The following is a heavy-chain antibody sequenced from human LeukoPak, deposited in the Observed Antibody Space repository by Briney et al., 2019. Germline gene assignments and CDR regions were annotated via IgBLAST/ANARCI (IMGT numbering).Heavy chain of an antibody. J-gene: IGHJ4*02. V-gene: IGHV4-59*08. Sequence: PSETLSLTCTVSGGSINNYWWSWIRQPPGKGLEWIGYIYYTGSTNYNPSLDSRVTISVVTSKNQFSLQLNSVTAADTAVYYCVRHDGRGGATMGALDSWGQGSLVTVSS. CDR2: IYYTGST. D-gene: IGHD5-12*01. CDR1: GGSINNYW. CDR3: VRHDGRGGATMGALDS.